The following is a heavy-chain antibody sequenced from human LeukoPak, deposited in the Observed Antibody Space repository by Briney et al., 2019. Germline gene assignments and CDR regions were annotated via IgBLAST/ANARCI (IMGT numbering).Heavy chain of an antibody. Sequence: ASVKVSCKASGYTFTSYDINWVRQATGQGLEWMGWMNPNSGNTGYAQKFQGRVTMTRNTSISTAYMELSSLRSEDTAVYYCARAPVRYFDWLSKTYYYYYGMDVWGQGTTVTVSS. V-gene: IGHV1-8*01. J-gene: IGHJ6*02. D-gene: IGHD3-9*01. CDR3: ARAPVRYFDWLSKTYYYYYGMDV. CDR1: GYTFTSYD. CDR2: MNPNSGNT.